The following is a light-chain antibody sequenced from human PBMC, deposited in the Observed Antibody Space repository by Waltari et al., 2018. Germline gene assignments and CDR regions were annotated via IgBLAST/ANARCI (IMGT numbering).Light chain of an antibody. V-gene: IGKV2-30*02. CDR3: MQGTHWPYT. CDR1: QSLVHSNGNTY. J-gene: IGKJ2*01. CDR2: TVS. Sequence: DVVMTQSPLSLPVTLGQPASLSCKSSQSLVHSNGNTYLQWFQQRPGQSPRRLIYTVSNRESGVPDRFSGIGSGTDFTLKISRVEAEDVGVYYCMQGTHWPYTFGQGTRLDIK.